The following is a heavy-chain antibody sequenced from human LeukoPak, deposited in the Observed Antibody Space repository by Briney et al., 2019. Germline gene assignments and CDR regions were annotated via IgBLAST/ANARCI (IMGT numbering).Heavy chain of an antibody. V-gene: IGHV4-38-2*02. CDR1: GYSISSGYY. CDR3: ARQVATKGEWAFDI. CDR2: IYHSGST. Sequence: PSETLSLTCTVSGYSISSGYYWDWIRQPPGKGLEWIGSIYHSGSTYYNPSLKSRVTILLDTSKNQFSLKLSSVTAADTAVYYCARQVATKGEWAFDIWGQGTLVTVSS. J-gene: IGHJ3*02. D-gene: IGHD5-12*01.